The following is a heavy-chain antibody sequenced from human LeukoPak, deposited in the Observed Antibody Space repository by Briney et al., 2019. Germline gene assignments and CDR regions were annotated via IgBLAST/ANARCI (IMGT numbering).Heavy chain of an antibody. CDR1: GFTFSSYW. V-gene: IGHV3-74*01. Sequence: PGGSLRLSCAASGFTFSSYWMHWVRQAPGKGLVWVSRINSDGSSTRYADSVKGRFTISRDNTKNTLYLQTNSLRAEDTAVYYCARDWFTRLGELSPDRAFDYWGQGTLVTVSS. CDR3: ARDWFTRLGELSPDRAFDY. CDR2: INSDGSST. J-gene: IGHJ4*02. D-gene: IGHD3-16*02.